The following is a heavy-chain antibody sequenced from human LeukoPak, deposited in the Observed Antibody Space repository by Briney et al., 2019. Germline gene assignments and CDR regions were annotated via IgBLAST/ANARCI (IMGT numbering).Heavy chain of an antibody. CDR2: IYYSGRT. CDR3: ARASIHHDAFDI. Sequence: SGPTLVNPTQTLTLTCTFSGFSLSTSGVGVGWIRQPPGKGLEWIGNIYYSGRTYYNPSLKGRVTISVDTSKNQFSLTLTSVTAADAAVYFCARASIHHDAFDIWGQGTMVPVSS. V-gene: IGHV4-39*01. CDR1: GFSLSTSGVG. D-gene: IGHD1-14*01. J-gene: IGHJ3*02.